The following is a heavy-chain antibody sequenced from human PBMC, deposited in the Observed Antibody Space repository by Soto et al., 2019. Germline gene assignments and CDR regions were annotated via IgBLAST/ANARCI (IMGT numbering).Heavy chain of an antibody. CDR2: IGNSNNPT. V-gene: IGHV3-21*02. Sequence: EVQLVESGGGLVKPGGSPRLSCAASGFTFSDYSMLWVRQAPGKGLEWLAFIGNSNNPTSYADSVRGRFTISRDNPKHSVYLQMNSLREEDTAVYFCAREEGYCNGGPCYRGAFDFWGQGTIVTVSS. J-gene: IGHJ3*01. D-gene: IGHD2-15*01. CDR3: AREEGYCNGGPCYRGAFDF. CDR1: GFTFSDYS.